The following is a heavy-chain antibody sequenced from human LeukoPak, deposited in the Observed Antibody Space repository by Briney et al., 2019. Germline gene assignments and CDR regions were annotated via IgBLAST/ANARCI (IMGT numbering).Heavy chain of an antibody. CDR3: ARANYYDSSGYLGRAFDI. V-gene: IGHV3-23*01. CDR1: GFTFSSYG. J-gene: IGHJ3*02. Sequence: SGGSLRLSCAASGFTFSSYGMSWVRQAPGKGLEWVSAISGSGGSTYYADSVKGRFTISRDNSKNTLYLQMNSLRAEDTAVYYCARANYYDSSGYLGRAFDIWGQGTMVTVSS. D-gene: IGHD3-22*01. CDR2: ISGSGGST.